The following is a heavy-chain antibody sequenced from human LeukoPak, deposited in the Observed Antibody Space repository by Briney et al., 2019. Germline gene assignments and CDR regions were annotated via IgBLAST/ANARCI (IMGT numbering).Heavy chain of an antibody. CDR1: GFTFSSYW. D-gene: IGHD2-2*02. CDR3: LNLIPCDS. CDR2: INSDGSTT. Sequence: GGSLRLSCAASGFTFSSYWMHWVRQAPGKGLVWVSRINSDGSTTNYADSVKGRFTISRDNAKNMLFLQMNNLRAEDTAVYYCLNLIPCDSWGQGTLVTVSS. J-gene: IGHJ4*02. V-gene: IGHV3-74*01.